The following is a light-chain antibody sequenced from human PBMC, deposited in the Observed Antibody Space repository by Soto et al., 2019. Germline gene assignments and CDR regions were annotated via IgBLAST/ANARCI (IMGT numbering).Light chain of an antibody. J-gene: IGLJ1*01. CDR3: AAWDDSLSGYV. Sequence: QSVLTQPPSASGTPGQKVTISCSGSSSNIESNYVYWYQHLPGTAPKLLIYRNSQRPSGVPDRFSGSKSGTSASLAIRGLRSEDEADYYCAAWDDSLSGYVFGTWTKLTGL. CDR2: RNS. V-gene: IGLV1-47*01. CDR1: SSNIESNY.